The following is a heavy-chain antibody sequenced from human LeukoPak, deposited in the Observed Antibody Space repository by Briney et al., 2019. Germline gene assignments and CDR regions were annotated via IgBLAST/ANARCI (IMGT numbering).Heavy chain of an antibody. CDR1: GGSISSSSYY. J-gene: IGHJ4*02. CDR3: ARDRTGIAAAGYYFDY. CDR2: IYYSGST. D-gene: IGHD6-13*01. V-gene: IGHV4-39*07. Sequence: SETLSLTCTVSGGSISSSSYYWGWIRQPPGKGLKWIGSIYYSGSTYYNPSLKSRVTISVDTSKNQFSLKLSSVTAADTAVYYCARDRTGIAAAGYYFDYWGQGTLVTVSS.